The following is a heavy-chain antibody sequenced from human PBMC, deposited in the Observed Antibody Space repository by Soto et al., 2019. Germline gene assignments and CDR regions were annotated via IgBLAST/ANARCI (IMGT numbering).Heavy chain of an antibody. CDR2: ISGSGDST. CDR1: GFTFSSYA. CDR3: AKGVPGIAVAGTGYFQH. Sequence: PGGSLRLSCAAAGFTFSSYAMSWVRQAPGKGLEWVSGISGSGDSTYYADSVKGRFTISRDNSKNTLYLQMNSLRAEDTAVYYFAKGVPGIAVAGTGYFQHWGQGTLVTVS. D-gene: IGHD6-19*01. J-gene: IGHJ1*01. V-gene: IGHV3-23*01.